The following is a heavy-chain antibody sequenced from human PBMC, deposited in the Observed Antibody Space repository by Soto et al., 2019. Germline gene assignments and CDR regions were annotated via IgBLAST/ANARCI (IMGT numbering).Heavy chain of an antibody. J-gene: IGHJ4*02. CDR2: INGRGDKT. CDR3: AKGGYGEILFDY. D-gene: IGHD4-17*01. Sequence: EVQLLDSGGGLVQPGGSLRLSCAASGLTFSNSAMSWVRQVPGKGLEWVSFINGRGDKTYYADSVKGRFTISRDNSKHTLYLQMNSLRVEDTSIYYCAKGGYGEILFDYWGQGTLVTVSS. CDR1: GLTFSNSA. V-gene: IGHV3-23*01.